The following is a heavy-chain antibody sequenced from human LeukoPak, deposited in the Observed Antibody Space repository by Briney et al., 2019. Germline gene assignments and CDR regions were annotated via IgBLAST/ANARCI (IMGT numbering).Heavy chain of an antibody. CDR3: ARDFRSYGFHDGWD. J-gene: IGHJ4*02. D-gene: IGHD5-18*01. V-gene: IGHV1-2*02. CDR1: GYTFTGYY. Sequence: ASVKVSCKASGYTFTGYYMHWVRQAPGQGLEWMGWINPNSGGTNYAQKFQGRVTMTRDTSISTAYMELSRLRSDDTAVYYCARDFRSYGFHDGWDWGQGTLVTVSS. CDR2: INPNSGGT.